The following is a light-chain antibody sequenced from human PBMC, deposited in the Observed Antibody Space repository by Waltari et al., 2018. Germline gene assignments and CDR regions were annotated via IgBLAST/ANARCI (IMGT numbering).Light chain of an antibody. J-gene: IGKJ2*01. CDR3: QQYSSFST. Sequence: DIHLTHPPSSLSESVAHRVTIPCRASQSLGTWLDWYKQKPGKALKLLIYMASSLESRVPARCSGSGAGTEFTLTISSLQPDDFATYSCQQYSSFSTFGQGTKLDI. CDR2: MAS. V-gene: IGKV1-5*03. CDR1: QSLGTW.